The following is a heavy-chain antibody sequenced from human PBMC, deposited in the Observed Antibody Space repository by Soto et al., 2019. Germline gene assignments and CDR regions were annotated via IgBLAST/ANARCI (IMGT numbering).Heavy chain of an antibody. D-gene: IGHD1-1*01. J-gene: IGHJ4*02. CDR2: ISNEPNFYAS. CDR3: RSVNATATAAFFDY. CDR1: GFTFTDSS. Sequence: EVQLVESGGGLVQPGGSLKLSCAASGFTFTDSSMHWVRQPSGKGLEWVGRISNEPNFYASAYAASVKGRFTISRDDSKKPAYLQMDSLQTEDTALYYSRSVNATATAAFFDYWGRGTLVTVSS. V-gene: IGHV3-73*02.